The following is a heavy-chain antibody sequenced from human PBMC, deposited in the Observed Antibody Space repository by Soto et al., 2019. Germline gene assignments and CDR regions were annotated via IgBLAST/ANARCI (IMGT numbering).Heavy chain of an antibody. CDR2: FYYGGDT. D-gene: IGHD4-17*01. J-gene: IGHJ4*02. V-gene: IGHV4-59*01. CDR1: GASISSSH. CDR3: ARLMATVSLDY. Sequence: QVQLQESGPGLVNPSETLSLTCTVSGASISSSHWTWIRQPPGKGLEWIGYFYYGGDTHNNPSLKSRVTISVDTSKNQFSLKLSSVTAADTAVYYCARLMATVSLDYWGQGILVTVSS.